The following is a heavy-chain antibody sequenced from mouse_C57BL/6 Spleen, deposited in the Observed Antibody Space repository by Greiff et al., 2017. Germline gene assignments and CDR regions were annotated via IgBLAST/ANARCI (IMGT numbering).Heavy chain of an antibody. CDR2: INPNNGGT. V-gene: IGHV1-26*01. CDR3: ARSALDYGSSPYYFGY. D-gene: IGHD1-1*01. Sequence: EVQLQQSGPELVKPGASVKISCKASGYTFTDYYMNWVKQSHGKSLEWIGDINPNNGGTSYNQKFKGKATLTVDKSSSTAYMELRSLTSEDSAVYYCARSALDYGSSPYYFGYWGQGTTLAVAS. CDR1: GYTFTDYY. J-gene: IGHJ2*01.